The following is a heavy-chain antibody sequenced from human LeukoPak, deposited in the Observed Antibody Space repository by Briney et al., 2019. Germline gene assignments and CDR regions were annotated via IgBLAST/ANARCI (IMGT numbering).Heavy chain of an antibody. D-gene: IGHD6-6*01. V-gene: IGHV4-59*01. Sequence: SETLSLTCTVAGGSISSYYWSWIRQPPGKVLEWIGYIYYSGSTNYNPSLKSRVTISVDTSKNQFSLKLSSVTAADTAVYYCARSSIAAAVLDYSGQGTLVTVSS. CDR2: IYYSGST. CDR3: ARSSIAAAVLDY. J-gene: IGHJ4*02. CDR1: GGSISSYY.